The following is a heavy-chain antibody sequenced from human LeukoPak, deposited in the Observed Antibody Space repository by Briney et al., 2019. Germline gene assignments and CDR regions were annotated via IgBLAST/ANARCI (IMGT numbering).Heavy chain of an antibody. V-gene: IGHV3-9*01. Sequence: GRSLRLSCAASRFTFDDYAMHWVRQAPGKGLEWVSGISWNSGSIGYADSVKGRFTISRDNAKNSLYLQMNSLRAEDTALYYCAKGEDWELLSSYFDYWGQGTLVTVSS. J-gene: IGHJ4*02. CDR2: ISWNSGSI. CDR3: AKGEDWELLSSYFDY. D-gene: IGHD1-26*01. CDR1: RFTFDDYA.